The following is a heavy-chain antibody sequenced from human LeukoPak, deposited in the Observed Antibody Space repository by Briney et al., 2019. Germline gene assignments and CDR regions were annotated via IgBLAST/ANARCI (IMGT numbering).Heavy chain of an antibody. D-gene: IGHD1-7*01. Sequence: GGSLRLSCAASGFTSGFPFSTYAMHWVRQAPGKGLEWVSAISGSGGSTYYADSVKGRFTISRDNSKNTLYLQMNSLRAEDTAVYYCAKASVTGPRRFDYWGQGTLVTVSS. CDR3: AKASVTGPRRFDY. J-gene: IGHJ4*02. CDR1: GFPFSTYA. V-gene: IGHV3-23*01. CDR2: ISGSGGST.